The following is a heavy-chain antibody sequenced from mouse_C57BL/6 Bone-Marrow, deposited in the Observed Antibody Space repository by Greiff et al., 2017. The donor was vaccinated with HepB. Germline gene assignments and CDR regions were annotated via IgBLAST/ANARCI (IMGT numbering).Heavy chain of an antibody. J-gene: IGHJ3*01. V-gene: IGHV1-81*01. D-gene: IGHD2-3*01. CDR3: ARDDGYYPAWFAY. CDR1: GYTFTSYG. Sequence: QVQLQQSGAELARPGASVKLSCKASGYTFTSYGISWVKQRTGQGLEWIGEIYPRSGNTYYNEKFKGKATLTADKSSSPAYMELRSLTSEDSAVYFCARDDGYYPAWFAYWGQGTLVTVSA. CDR2: IYPRSGNT.